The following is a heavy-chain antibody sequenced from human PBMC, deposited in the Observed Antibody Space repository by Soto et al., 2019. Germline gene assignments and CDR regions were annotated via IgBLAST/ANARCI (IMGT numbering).Heavy chain of an antibody. Sequence: PGGSLRLSCAASGFTFDDYAMHWVRQAPGKGLEWVSGISWNSGSIGYADSVKGRFTISRDNAKNSLYLQMNSLRAEDTALYYCAKVTHGGIIFDYWGQGTLVTVSS. V-gene: IGHV3-9*01. CDR3: AKVTHGGIIFDY. CDR1: GFTFDDYA. J-gene: IGHJ4*02. CDR2: ISWNSGSI. D-gene: IGHD2-15*01.